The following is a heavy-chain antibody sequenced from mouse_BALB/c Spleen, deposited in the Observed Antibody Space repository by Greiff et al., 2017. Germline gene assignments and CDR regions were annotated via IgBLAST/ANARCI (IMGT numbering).Heavy chain of an antibody. CDR1: GFSLTSYG. Sequence: VMLVESGPGLVAPSQSLSITCTVSGFSLTSYGVHGVRQPPGKGLEWLGVIWAGGSTNYNSALMSRLSISKDNSKSQVFVKMNRLQTDDTAMYYCARGRYAMDDWGQGTSVTVAS. J-gene: IGHJ4*01. CDR2: IWAGGST. CDR3: ARGRYAMDD. V-gene: IGHV2-9*02.